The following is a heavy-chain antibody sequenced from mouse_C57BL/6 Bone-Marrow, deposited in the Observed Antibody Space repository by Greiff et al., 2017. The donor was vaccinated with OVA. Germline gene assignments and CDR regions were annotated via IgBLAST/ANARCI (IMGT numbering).Heavy chain of an antibody. D-gene: IGHD2-4*01. CDR1: GYTFTDYE. V-gene: IGHV1-15*01. Sequence: LVESGAELVRPGASVTLSCKASGYTFTDYEMHWVKQTPVHGLEWIGAIDPETGGTAYNQKFKGKAILTADKSSSTAYMELRSLTSEDSAVYYCTRGDDYDEGYWGQGTTLTVSS. CDR2: IDPETGGT. J-gene: IGHJ2*01. CDR3: TRGDDYDEGY.